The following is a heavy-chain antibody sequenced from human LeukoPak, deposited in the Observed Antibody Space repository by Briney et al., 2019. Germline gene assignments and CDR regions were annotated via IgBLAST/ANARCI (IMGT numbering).Heavy chain of an antibody. CDR2: IIPTLGIA. CDR1: GGTFSSYA. D-gene: IGHD3-22*01. Sequence: ASVKVSCKASGGTFSSYAISWVRQAPGQGLEWMGRIIPTLGIANYAQKLQGRVTMTTDTSTSTAYMELRSLRSDDTAVYYCARDQDDSSGYYFEYFQHWGQGTLVTVSS. V-gene: IGHV1-69*04. CDR3: ARDQDDSSGYYFEYFQH. J-gene: IGHJ1*01.